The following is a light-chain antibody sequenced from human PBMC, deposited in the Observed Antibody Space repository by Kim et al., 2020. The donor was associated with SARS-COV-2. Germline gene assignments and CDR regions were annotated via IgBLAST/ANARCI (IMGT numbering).Light chain of an antibody. V-gene: IGLV3-19*01. Sequence: SSELTQDPAVSVALGQTVKITCQGDSLRNYYTTWYQQKPRQAPVVVIYGRNNRPSGIPDRFSGSTSGNTASLTISGAQAEDEADFYCQSRDSGGDVVFGGGTQLTV. CDR2: GRN. CDR1: SLRNYY. CDR3: QSRDSGGDVV. J-gene: IGLJ2*01.